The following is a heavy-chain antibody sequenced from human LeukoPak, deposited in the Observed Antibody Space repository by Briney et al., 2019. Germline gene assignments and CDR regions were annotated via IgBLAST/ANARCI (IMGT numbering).Heavy chain of an antibody. CDR2: IIPIFGTA. J-gene: IGHJ6*03. CDR3: ARNQPDVLRYFDWLPTHYYYYMDV. CDR1: GYTFTSYG. V-gene: IGHV1-69*06. Sequence: ASVKVSCKASGYTFTSYGISWVRQAPGQGLEWMGGIIPIFGTANYAQKFQGRVTITADKSTSTAYMELSSLRSEDTAVYYCARNQPDVLRYFDWLPTHYYYYMDVWGKGTTVTVSS. D-gene: IGHD3-9*01.